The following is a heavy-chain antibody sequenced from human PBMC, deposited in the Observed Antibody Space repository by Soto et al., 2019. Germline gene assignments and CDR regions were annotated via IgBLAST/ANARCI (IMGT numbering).Heavy chain of an antibody. CDR3: AAGNVVSDYGMDF. D-gene: IGHD2-15*01. Sequence: PGESLKISCKGSGYSFTSYWIGWVRQMPGKGLEWMGIIYPGDSDNRYSPSFQGQVTISADKSISTAYLQWSSLKASDTAMYYCAAGNVVSDYGMDFWGQGTTVTVSS. J-gene: IGHJ6*02. V-gene: IGHV5-51*01. CDR1: GYSFTSYW. CDR2: IYPGDSDN.